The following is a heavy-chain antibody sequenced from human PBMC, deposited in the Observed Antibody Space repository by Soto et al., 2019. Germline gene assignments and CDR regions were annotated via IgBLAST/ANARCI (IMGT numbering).Heavy chain of an antibody. J-gene: IGHJ3*02. CDR3: ARAEWELLAFDI. V-gene: IGHV3-30*04. D-gene: IGHD1-26*01. CDR1: GFTFSSYA. Sequence: GGSLRLSCAASGFTFSSYAIHWVRQATGKGLEWVAVISYDGSNKYYADSVKGRFTISRDNSKNTLYLQMNSLRAEDTAVYYCARAEWELLAFDIWGQGTMVTVSS. CDR2: ISYDGSNK.